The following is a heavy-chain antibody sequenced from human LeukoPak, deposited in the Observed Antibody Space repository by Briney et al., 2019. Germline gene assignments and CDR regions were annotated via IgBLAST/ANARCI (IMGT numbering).Heavy chain of an antibody. V-gene: IGHV3-23*01. CDR3: ARDGTVTPFGFDY. Sequence: GGSLRLSCAASGITFSDYGMSWVRRAPGKGLEWVSGISDSGEITFYADSVKGRFTISRDNSKNTLYLQMNSLRAEDTAVYYCARDGTVTPFGFDYWGQGTLVTVSS. D-gene: IGHD4-17*01. CDR2: ISDSGEIT. J-gene: IGHJ4*02. CDR1: GITFSDYG.